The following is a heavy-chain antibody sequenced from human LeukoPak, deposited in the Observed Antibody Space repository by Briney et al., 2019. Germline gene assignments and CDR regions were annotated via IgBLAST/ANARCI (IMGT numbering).Heavy chain of an antibody. CDR1: GYTFTGYY. Sequence: ASVKVSCKASGYTFTGYYMHRVRQAPGQGLEWMGWINPNSGGTNYAQKFQGRVTMTRDTSISTAYMELSRLRSDDTAVYYCASMTSRLWWETYYFDYWGQGTLVTVSS. CDR2: INPNSGGT. J-gene: IGHJ4*02. V-gene: IGHV1-2*02. D-gene: IGHD2-21*01. CDR3: ASMTSRLWWETYYFDY.